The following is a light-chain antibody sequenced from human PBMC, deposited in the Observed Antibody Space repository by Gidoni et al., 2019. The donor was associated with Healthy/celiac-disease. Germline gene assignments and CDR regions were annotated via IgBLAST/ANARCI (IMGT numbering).Light chain of an antibody. CDR2: WAS. CDR3: QQYYSTPFT. J-gene: IGKJ2*01. Sequence: DIAMTQSPDSLAVSLGERATINCKSSQSVLYSSNNKNYLAWYQQKPGQPPKLLIYWASTRESGVPDRFSGSGSGTDFTLTISNLQAEDVAVYYCQQYYSTPFTFXQXTKLEIK. V-gene: IGKV4-1*01. CDR1: QSVLYSSNNKNY.